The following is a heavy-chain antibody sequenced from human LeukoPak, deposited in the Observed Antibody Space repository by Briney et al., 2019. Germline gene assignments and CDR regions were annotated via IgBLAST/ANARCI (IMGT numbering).Heavy chain of an antibody. CDR3: ARAVFGAFDI. CDR1: GGSISSGDYY. J-gene: IGHJ3*02. D-gene: IGHD3-3*01. Sequence: SETLSLTCTVSGGSISSGDYYWSWIRQPPGKGLEWIGYIYYNGSTYYNPSLKSRVTISVDTSKNQFSLKLSSVTAADTAVYYCARAVFGAFDIWGQGTMVTVSS. V-gene: IGHV4-30-4*01. CDR2: IYYNGST.